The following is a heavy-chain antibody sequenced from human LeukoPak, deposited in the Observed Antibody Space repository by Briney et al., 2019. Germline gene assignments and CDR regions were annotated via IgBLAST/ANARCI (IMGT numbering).Heavy chain of an antibody. D-gene: IGHD2-2*01. CDR1: GGSISSGGYY. CDR3: ARGRRPATLDY. Sequence: SETLSLTCTVSGGSISSGGYYWRWIRQHPGKGLEWIGYIYYSGSTYYNPSLKSRVTISVDTSKNQFSLKLSSVTAADTAVYYCARGRRPATLDYWGQGTLVTVSS. V-gene: IGHV4-31*03. CDR2: IYYSGST. J-gene: IGHJ4*02.